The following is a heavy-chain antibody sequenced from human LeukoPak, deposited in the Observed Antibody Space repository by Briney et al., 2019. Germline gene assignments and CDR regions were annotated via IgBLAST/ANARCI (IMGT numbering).Heavy chain of an antibody. CDR3: ARGGPLVAAPFDY. CDR2: ISYDGSNK. J-gene: IGHJ4*02. D-gene: IGHD2-15*01. V-gene: IGHV3-30*04. Sequence: GGSLRLSCAASGFTFSSYAMHWVRQAPGKGLEGVAVISYDGSNKYYADSVKGRFTISRDNSKNTLYLQMNSLRAEDTAVYYCARGGPLVAAPFDYWGQGTLVTVSS. CDR1: GFTFSSYA.